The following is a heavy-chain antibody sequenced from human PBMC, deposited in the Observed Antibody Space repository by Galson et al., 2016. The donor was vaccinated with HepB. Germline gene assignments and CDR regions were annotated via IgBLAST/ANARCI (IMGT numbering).Heavy chain of an antibody. CDR1: GYSSPSYW. V-gene: IGHV5-51*01. CDR2: IYLGDSDT. CDR3: AGAPDYEDSSGYFYVRLHL. Sequence: QSGAEVKKPGESLKISCEASGYSSPSYWIGWVRQMPGKGLEWMGIIYLGDSDTKYSPSFQGQVTISADKSISTAYLQWSSLKDSDSAMYLCAGAPDYEDSSGYFYVRLHLWGQGTMVTVSS. D-gene: IGHD3-22*01. J-gene: IGHJ5*02.